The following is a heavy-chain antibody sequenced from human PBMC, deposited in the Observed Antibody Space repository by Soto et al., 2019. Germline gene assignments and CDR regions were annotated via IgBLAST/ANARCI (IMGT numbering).Heavy chain of an antibody. D-gene: IGHD1-26*01. CDR3: ASGRGRYFYYGMDV. CDR2: ISNDGSNK. Sequence: GGSLRLSCAASGFSFSTYGMHWVRQAPGKGLEWVAFISNDGSNKYYADSVKGRFTISRDNSKNTLYLQMNSLRAEDTAVYYCASGRGRYFYYGMDVWGQGTTVTVSS. J-gene: IGHJ6*02. CDR1: GFSFSTYG. V-gene: IGHV3-30*03.